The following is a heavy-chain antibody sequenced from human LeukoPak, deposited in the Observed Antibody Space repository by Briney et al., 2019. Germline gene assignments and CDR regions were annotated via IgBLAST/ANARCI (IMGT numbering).Heavy chain of an antibody. CDR3: AKDYRGYYDSSARDY. CDR2: IWYDGSNK. Sequence: GGSLRLSCAASGFTFSNYAMHWVRQAPGKGLEWVAFIWYDGSNKDYTDSVKGRFTISRDNAKNRLHLQMNSLRAEDTAVYYCAKDYRGYYDSSARDYWGQGTLVTVSS. J-gene: IGHJ4*02. V-gene: IGHV3-30*02. CDR1: GFTFSNYA. D-gene: IGHD3-22*01.